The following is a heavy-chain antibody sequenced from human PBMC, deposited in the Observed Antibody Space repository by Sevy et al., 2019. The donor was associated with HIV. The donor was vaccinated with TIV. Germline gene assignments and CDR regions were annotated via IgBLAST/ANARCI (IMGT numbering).Heavy chain of an antibody. Sequence: GGSLRLSCAASGFTFSSYAMSWVRQAPGKGLEWVSAISGSGGSTYYADSVKGRFTISRDNSKNTLYLQMNSLRAEDTAVYYCAKGAPGMTPTQNWFDPWGQGTLVIVSS. CDR3: AKGAPGMTPTQNWFDP. CDR1: GFTFSSYA. D-gene: IGHD2-15*01. CDR2: ISGSGGST. J-gene: IGHJ5*02. V-gene: IGHV3-23*01.